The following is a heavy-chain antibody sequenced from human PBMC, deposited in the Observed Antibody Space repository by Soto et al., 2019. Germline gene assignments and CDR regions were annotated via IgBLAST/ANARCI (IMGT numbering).Heavy chain of an antibody. D-gene: IGHD3-3*01. CDR2: ISGSGGST. CDR1: GFTFNSHA. CDR3: AKEVTIFGVVQTYYMDV. J-gene: IGHJ6*03. Sequence: EVQLLESGGGLVQPGGSLRLSCAASGFTFNSHAMSWVRQAPGKGLEWVSTISGSGGSTYYADSVKGRFTISRDNSKNTLYLQMNSLRAEDTAVYYCAKEVTIFGVVQTYYMDVWGKGTTVTVSS. V-gene: IGHV3-23*01.